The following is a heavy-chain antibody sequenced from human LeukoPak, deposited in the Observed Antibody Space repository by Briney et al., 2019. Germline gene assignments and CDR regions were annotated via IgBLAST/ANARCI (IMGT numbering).Heavy chain of an antibody. CDR1: GYSFTSYW. D-gene: IGHD2-15*01. CDR3: ARLPRGDTYCSGGSCYGFDY. J-gene: IGHJ4*02. V-gene: IGHV5-51*01. CDR2: IYPGDSDT. Sequence: GESLQISCKGSGYSFTSYWIGWVRQMPGKGLEWMGIIYPGDSDTRYSPSFQGQVTISADKSISTAYLQWSSLKASDTAMYYCARLPRGDTYCSGGSCYGFDYWGQGTLVTVSS.